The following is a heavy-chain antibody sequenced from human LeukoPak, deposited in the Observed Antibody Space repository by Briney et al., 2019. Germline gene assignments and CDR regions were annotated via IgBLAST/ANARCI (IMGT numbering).Heavy chain of an antibody. CDR1: GFTFSRYW. V-gene: IGHV3-7*03. J-gene: IGHJ4*02. Sequence: GGSLRLSCVASGFTFSRYWMSWVRQVPRKGLEWVANIKQGGGEIYYVDSVKGRLTISRDNAKNSLFLQMNSLRAEDTAVYYCAKGDWNYPFDYWGQGTLVTVSS. D-gene: IGHD1-7*01. CDR2: IKQGGGEI. CDR3: AKGDWNYPFDY.